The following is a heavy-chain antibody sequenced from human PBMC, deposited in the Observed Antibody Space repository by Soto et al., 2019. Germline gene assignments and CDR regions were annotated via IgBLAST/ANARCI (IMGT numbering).Heavy chain of an antibody. CDR2: IIPIFGTA. CDR3: ARGAPDYYDSSGYLYYFDY. D-gene: IGHD3-22*01. Sequence: GASVKVSCKASGGTFSSYAISWVRQAPGQGLEWMGGIIPIFGTANYAQKFQGRVTITADESTSTAYMELSSLRSEDTAVYYCARGAPDYYDSSGYLYYFDYWGQGTLVTVSS. V-gene: IGHV1-69*13. CDR1: GGTFSSYA. J-gene: IGHJ4*02.